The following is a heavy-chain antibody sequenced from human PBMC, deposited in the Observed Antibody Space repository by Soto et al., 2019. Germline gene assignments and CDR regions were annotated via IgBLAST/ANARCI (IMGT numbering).Heavy chain of an antibody. CDR3: GRGSGDYYDDSNRPYNAFDK. CDR1: GYIFTDHY. Sequence: QVQLVQSGAEVRKPGASVKVSCKTSGYIFTDHYIQWVRQAPGQGLEWMGMINPRDGGTTYRERFQGGVAMTRDTSTSAVYMELSSLTPEDTAVYYCGRGSGDYYDDSNRPYNAFDKLGQGTLVTVSS. V-gene: IGHV1-46*03. J-gene: IGHJ3*02. CDR2: INPRDGGT. D-gene: IGHD3-22*01.